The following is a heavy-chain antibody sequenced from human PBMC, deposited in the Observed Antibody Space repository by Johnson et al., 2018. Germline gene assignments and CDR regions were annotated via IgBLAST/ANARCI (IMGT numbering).Heavy chain of an antibody. V-gene: IGHV3-30*04. CDR3: AKDQSARLWFGELRFDP. CDR1: GFTFSSYA. J-gene: IGHJ5*02. Sequence: QVQLVQSGGGVVQPGRSLRLSCAASGFTFSSYAMHWVRQAPGKGLEWVAVISYDGSNKYYADSVKGRFTISRDNSKNTLDLQVNSLRAEDTAVYYCAKDQSARLWFGELRFDPWGQGTLVTVSS. CDR2: ISYDGSNK. D-gene: IGHD3-10*01.